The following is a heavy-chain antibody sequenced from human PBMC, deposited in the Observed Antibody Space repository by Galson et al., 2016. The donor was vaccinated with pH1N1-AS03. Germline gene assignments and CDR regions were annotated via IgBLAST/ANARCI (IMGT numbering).Heavy chain of an antibody. CDR2: IKQDGSEK. CDR1: GFTFNDYA. Sequence: SLRLSCAASGFTFNDYAMHWVRQAPGKGLEWVANIKQDGSEKYSVDSVKGRFTISRDNAKNSLYLQMNSLRAEDTAVYYCARGKDFWSGYPDDAFDIWGQGTMVTVSS. D-gene: IGHD3-3*01. CDR3: ARGKDFWSGYPDDAFDI. J-gene: IGHJ3*02. V-gene: IGHV3-7*03.